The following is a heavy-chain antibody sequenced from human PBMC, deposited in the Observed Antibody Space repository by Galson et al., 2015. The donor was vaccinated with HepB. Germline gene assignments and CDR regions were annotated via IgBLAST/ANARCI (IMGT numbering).Heavy chain of an antibody. CDR2: IRYDGSNN. V-gene: IGHV3-30*02. Sequence: SLRLSCAASGFTFSSYGMHWVRQAPGKGLEWVAFIRYDGSNNYYADSVKGRFTISRDNSKNTLYLQMNRLRAEDTAVYYCANIFDWVSSFDYWGQGTLVTVSS. D-gene: IGHD3-9*01. CDR1: GFTFSSYG. CDR3: ANIFDWVSSFDY. J-gene: IGHJ4*02.